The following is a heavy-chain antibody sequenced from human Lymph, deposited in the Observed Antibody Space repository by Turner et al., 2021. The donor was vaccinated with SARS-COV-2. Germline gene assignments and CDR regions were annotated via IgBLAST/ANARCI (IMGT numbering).Heavy chain of an antibody. CDR3: ARDLYYYGMDV. Sequence: VQLVESGGGWIQPGGSLRPSCAASGVTVSSNYRGGARQAAGKGLDWVSVIYSGDSTYYEDSVKIRFTVSRDNSKNTLYLQMNSLRAEDTAVYYWARDLYYYGMDVWGQGTTVTVSS. V-gene: IGHV3-53*01. CDR2: IYSGDST. J-gene: IGHJ6*02. CDR1: GVTVSSNY.